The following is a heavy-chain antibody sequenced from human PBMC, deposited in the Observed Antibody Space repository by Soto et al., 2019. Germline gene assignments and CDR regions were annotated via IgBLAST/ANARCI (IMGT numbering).Heavy chain of an antibody. CDR2: IIPYSGYT. Sequence: ASVKVSCKGFVYSFRKYGINWVRQAPGQGLEWVGWIIPYSGYTHSAQKFHGRLTLTTDTAASTAYMELRILRSADTALYYCAREASVLIPAAQPSRFDSWGQGTLVTVSS. V-gene: IGHV1-18*01. J-gene: IGHJ4*02. CDR1: VYSFRKYG. D-gene: IGHD2-2*01. CDR3: AREASVLIPAAQPSRFDS.